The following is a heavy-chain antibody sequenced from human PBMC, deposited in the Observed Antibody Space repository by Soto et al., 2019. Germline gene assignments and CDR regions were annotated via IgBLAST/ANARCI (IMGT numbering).Heavy chain of an antibody. CDR3: AREGGPGIAAAGYYFDY. D-gene: IGHD6-13*01. CDR2: IYYSGST. V-gene: IGHV4-59*01. CDR1: GGSISSYY. J-gene: IGHJ4*02. Sequence: ETLSLTCTVSGGSISSYYWSWIRQPPGKGLEWIGYIYYSGSTNYNPSLKSRVTISVDTSKNQFSLKLSSVTAADTAVYYCAREGGPGIAAAGYYFDYWGQGTLVTVSS.